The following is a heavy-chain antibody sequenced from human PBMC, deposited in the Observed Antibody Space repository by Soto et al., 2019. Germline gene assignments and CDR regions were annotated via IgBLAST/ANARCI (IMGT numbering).Heavy chain of an antibody. CDR2: IIPILGIA. CDR1: GGTFSSYT. D-gene: IGHD3-16*01. J-gene: IGHJ6*03. Sequence: ASVKVSCKASGGTFSSYTISWVRQAPGQGLEWMGRIIPILGIANYAQKFQGRVTITADKSTSTAYMELSSLRSEDTAVYYCARDTDWGSYFDYYYYMDVWGKGTTVTVSS. CDR3: ARDTDWGSYFDYYYYMDV. V-gene: IGHV1-69*04.